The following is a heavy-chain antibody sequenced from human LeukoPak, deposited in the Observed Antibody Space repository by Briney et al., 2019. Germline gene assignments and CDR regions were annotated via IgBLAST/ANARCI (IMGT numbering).Heavy chain of an antibody. CDR3: ARGLAGAYRIMDV. V-gene: IGHV3-7*04. D-gene: IGHD6-19*01. CDR1: GFSFGSYW. J-gene: IGHJ6*02. Sequence: GGSLRLSCVASGFSFGSYWMAWVRQAPGKGLEWVANMKHDGIEKYHVDSVKGRFTVSRDNAKNTLYLQMNSLRAEDAAVYHCARGLAGAYRIMDVWGQGTTVTVS. CDR2: MKHDGIEK.